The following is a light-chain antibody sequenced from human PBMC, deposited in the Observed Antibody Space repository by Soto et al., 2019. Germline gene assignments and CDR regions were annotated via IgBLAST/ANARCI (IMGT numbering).Light chain of an antibody. CDR2: DAS. J-gene: IGKJ1*01. CDR3: QQDNSYST. Sequence: DIPMTQSPSTLSASVGDRVTITCRASQSISSWLAWYQQKPGKAPKLLIYDASSLESGGPSRFSGSGSGTELTLVFSSLQRDDFAPYFCQQDNSYSTFGQGTKVEIK. CDR1: QSISSW. V-gene: IGKV1-5*01.